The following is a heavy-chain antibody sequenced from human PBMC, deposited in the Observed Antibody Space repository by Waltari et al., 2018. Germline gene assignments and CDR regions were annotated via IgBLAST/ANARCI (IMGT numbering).Heavy chain of an antibody. Sequence: QMQLQESGPGLVKPSETLSLTCTVSGGSISSYYWSWIRQPPGKGLEWIGYIYYSGSTNYNPSLKSRVTISVDTSKNQFSLKLSSVTAADTAVYYCAVGESRIAAAGLAFDYWGQGTLVTVSS. V-gene: IGHV4-59*01. CDR1: GGSISSYY. J-gene: IGHJ4*02. D-gene: IGHD6-13*01. CDR2: IYYSGST. CDR3: AVGESRIAAAGLAFDY.